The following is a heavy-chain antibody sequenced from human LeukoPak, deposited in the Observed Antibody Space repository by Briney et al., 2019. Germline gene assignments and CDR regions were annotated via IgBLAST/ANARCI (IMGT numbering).Heavy chain of an antibody. CDR3: SLARSEYHYGMDV. J-gene: IGHJ6*02. Sequence: SQTLSLTCAISGDSFSSISVAWNWIRQSPSRGLEWLVRTYYRSKWYYECAVSVKSRINISPDTSKNQFSLQLTSVTPEDTAVYYCSLARSEYHYGMDVWGQGTTVTVSS. V-gene: IGHV6-1*01. CDR1: GDSFSSISVA. CDR2: TYYRSKWYY.